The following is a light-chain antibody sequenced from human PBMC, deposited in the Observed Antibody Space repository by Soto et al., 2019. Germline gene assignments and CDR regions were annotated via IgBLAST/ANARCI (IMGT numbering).Light chain of an antibody. Sequence: EIVVTQSPATLSVSPGERVTLSCRASQSVSSSLAWYQQRPGQAPRLLIYDTSTRAAGIAARFSGSGSGTEFTLTISSLQSEDFAVYYCQQYVHCPQGTFGHGNTVDI. V-gene: IGKV3-15*01. CDR2: DTS. CDR1: QSVSSS. CDR3: QQYVHCPQGT. J-gene: IGKJ1*01.